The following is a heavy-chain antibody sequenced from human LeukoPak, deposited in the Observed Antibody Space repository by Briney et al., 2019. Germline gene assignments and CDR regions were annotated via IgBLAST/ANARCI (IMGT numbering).Heavy chain of an antibody. J-gene: IGHJ5*02. D-gene: IGHD3-9*01. Sequence: SETLSLTCTVSSGSISSYYWSWIRQPPGKGLEWIGYIYYSGSTNYNPSLKSRVTISVHTSKNQFSLKLSSVTAADTAVYYCARLTGYSSESWFDPWGQGTLVTVSS. CDR3: ARLTGYSSESWFDP. CDR2: IYYSGST. CDR1: SGSISSYY. V-gene: IGHV4-59*01.